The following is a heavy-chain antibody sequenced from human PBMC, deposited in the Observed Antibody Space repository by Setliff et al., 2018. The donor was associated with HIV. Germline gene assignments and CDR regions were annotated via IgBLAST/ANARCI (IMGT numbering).Heavy chain of an antibody. V-gene: IGHV3-30*03. D-gene: IGHD3-10*01. CDR2: TSDDGSNK. CDR1: GFTFSSYV. J-gene: IGHJ4*02. Sequence: GGSLRLSCAASGFTFSSYVMHWVRQAPGKGLEWVATTSDDGSNKYYADSVKGRFTISRDNSRNTLYLHMNSLRPEDTAVYYCASDYYASGSYGHWGQGTQVTVSS. CDR3: ASDYYASGSYGH.